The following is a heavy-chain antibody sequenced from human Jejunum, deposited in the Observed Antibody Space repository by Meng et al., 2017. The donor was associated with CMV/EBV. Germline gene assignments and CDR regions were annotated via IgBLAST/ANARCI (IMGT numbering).Heavy chain of an antibody. CDR3: AKDVGY. Sequence: VQLVGAGGGVVQPGGSLRLSCAASGFTVSNDGIHWVRQAPGKGLEWVAFIEHDGSNKYYADSVKGRFTISRDNSKNTLYLQMNSLRVEDTAVYYCAKDVGYWGQGTLVTVSS. CDR1: GFTVSNDG. CDR2: IEHDGSNK. D-gene: IGHD1-26*01. V-gene: IGHV3-30*02. J-gene: IGHJ4*02.